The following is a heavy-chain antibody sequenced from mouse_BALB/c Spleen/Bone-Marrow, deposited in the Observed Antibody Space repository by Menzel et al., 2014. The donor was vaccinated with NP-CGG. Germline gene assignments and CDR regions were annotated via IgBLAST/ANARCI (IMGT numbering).Heavy chain of an antibody. V-gene: IGHV5-9-3*01. CDR2: ISSGGSYT. J-gene: IGHJ2*01. D-gene: IGHD2-4*01. CDR3: ARHGITRLLDY. CDR1: GFTFSSYA. Sequence: EVKLMESGGGLVKPGGSLKLSCAASGFTFSSYAMSWVRQTPEKRLEWVVTISSGGSYTYYPDSVKGRFTISRDNAKNTLYLQMSSLRSEDTAMYYCARHGITRLLDYWGQGTTLTVSS.